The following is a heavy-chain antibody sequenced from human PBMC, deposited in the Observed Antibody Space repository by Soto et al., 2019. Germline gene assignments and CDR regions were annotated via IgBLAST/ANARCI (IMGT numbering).Heavy chain of an antibody. CDR2: INPNSGGT. CDR3: ARDLSSGYLHYYYYGMDV. J-gene: IGHJ6*02. CDR1: GYTFTGYY. V-gene: IGHV1-2*02. D-gene: IGHD3-22*01. Sequence: ASVKVSCKASGYTFTGYYMHWVRQAPGQGLEWMGWINPNSGGTNYAQKFQGRVTMTRDTSISTAYMELSRLRSDDTAVYYCARDLSSGYLHYYYYGMDVWGQGTTVTVYS.